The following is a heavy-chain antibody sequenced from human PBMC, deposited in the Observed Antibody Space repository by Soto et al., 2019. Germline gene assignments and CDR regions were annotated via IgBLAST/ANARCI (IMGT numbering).Heavy chain of an antibody. Sequence: SETLSLTCTVSGGSISSGGYYWSWIRQHPGKGLEWIGYIYYSGSTYYNPSLKSRVTISVDTSKNQFSLKLSSVTAADTAVYYCARAPYYYDSSGPRDGNYYGMDVWGQETTVTVSS. CDR3: ARAPYYYDSSGPRDGNYYGMDV. CDR2: IYYSGST. J-gene: IGHJ6*02. CDR1: GGSISSGGYY. V-gene: IGHV4-31*03. D-gene: IGHD3-22*01.